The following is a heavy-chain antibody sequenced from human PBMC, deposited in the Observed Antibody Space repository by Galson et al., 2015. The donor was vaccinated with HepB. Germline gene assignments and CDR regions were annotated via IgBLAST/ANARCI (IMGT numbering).Heavy chain of an antibody. Sequence: LRLSCAASGFTFSSYAMNWVRQAPGKGLEWVSSITSSSDYIYYADSVKGRFTISRDNAKNSVLLHMNSLRAEDTAVYYCGTAIPFDYWGQGVLVTVSS. V-gene: IGHV3-21*01. D-gene: IGHD2-2*02. J-gene: IGHJ4*02. CDR2: ITSSSDYI. CDR1: GFTFSSYA. CDR3: GTAIPFDY.